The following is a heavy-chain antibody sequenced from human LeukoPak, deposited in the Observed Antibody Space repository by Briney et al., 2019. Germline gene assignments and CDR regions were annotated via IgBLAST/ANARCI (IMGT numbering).Heavy chain of an antibody. D-gene: IGHD5-18*01. Sequence: ASVKVSCKASGYTFTSYGISWVRQAPGQGLEWMGWINSYIGNTNYAQKLQGRVTMTTDTSTSTAYMEVRSLRSDDTAVFYCARDRPTAMESSFYFYGMDVRGQGTTVTVSS. CDR3: ARDRPTAMESSFYFYGMDV. CDR1: GYTFTSYG. J-gene: IGHJ6*02. V-gene: IGHV1-18*01. CDR2: INSYIGNT.